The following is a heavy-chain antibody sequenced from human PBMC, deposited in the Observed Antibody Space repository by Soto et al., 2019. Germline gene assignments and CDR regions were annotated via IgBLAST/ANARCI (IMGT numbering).Heavy chain of an antibody. D-gene: IGHD2-2*01. CDR1: GGTFSSYA. CDR2: IIPIFGTA. Sequence: SVKVSCKASGGTFSSYAISWVRQATGQGLEWMGGIIPIFGTANYAQKFQGRVTITADESTSTAYMELSSLRSEDTAVYYCARDVGGYGISTSCPDPWFDPWGQGTLVPV. V-gene: IGHV1-69*13. CDR3: ARDVGGYGISTSCPDPWFDP. J-gene: IGHJ5*02.